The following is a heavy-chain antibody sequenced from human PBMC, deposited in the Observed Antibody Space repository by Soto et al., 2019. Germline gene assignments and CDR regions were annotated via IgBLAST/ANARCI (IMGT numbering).Heavy chain of an antibody. Sequence: QVPLVESGGGVVQPGRSLRLSCAASGFTFSSYGMHWVRQAPGKGLEWVAVISYDGSNKYYADSVKGRFTISRDNSKNTLYLQMNSLRAEDTAVYYCARPEQSYYYDSSGSYYYGMDVWGQGTTVTVSS. J-gene: IGHJ6*02. CDR1: GFTFSSYG. D-gene: IGHD3-22*01. V-gene: IGHV3-30*03. CDR2: ISYDGSNK. CDR3: ARPEQSYYYDSSGSYYYGMDV.